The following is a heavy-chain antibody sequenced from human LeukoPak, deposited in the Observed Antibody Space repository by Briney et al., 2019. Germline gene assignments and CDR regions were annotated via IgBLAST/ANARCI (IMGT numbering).Heavy chain of an antibody. Sequence: PSETLSLTCTVSGGSISSSSYYWGWIRQPPGEGLDWIGSIYYSGSTYYNPSLKSRVTISVDTSKNQFSLKLSSVTAADTAVYYCARDHSYAFDIWGQGTMVTVSS. CDR3: ARDHSYAFDI. D-gene: IGHD2-21*01. V-gene: IGHV4-39*07. J-gene: IGHJ3*02. CDR1: GGSISSSSYY. CDR2: IYYSGST.